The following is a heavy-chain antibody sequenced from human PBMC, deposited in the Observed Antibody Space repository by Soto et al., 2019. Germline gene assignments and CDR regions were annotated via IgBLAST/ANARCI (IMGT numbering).Heavy chain of an antibody. V-gene: IGHV1-3*01. CDR2: INAGNGNT. CDR3: ARDLAAAGTDYYYYGMDV. J-gene: IGHJ6*02. Sequence: GASVKVSCKASGYTFTSYAMHWVRQAPGQRLEWMGWINAGNGNTKYSQKFQGRVTITRDTSASTAYMELSSLRSEDTAVYYCARDLAAAGTDYYYYGMDVWGQGTTVTVSS. D-gene: IGHD6-13*01. CDR1: GYTFTSYA.